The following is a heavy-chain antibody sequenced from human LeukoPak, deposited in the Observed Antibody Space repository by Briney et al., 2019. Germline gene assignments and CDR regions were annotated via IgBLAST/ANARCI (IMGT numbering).Heavy chain of an antibody. CDR2: IYSGGST. CDR1: GFTVSSNY. Sequence: GGYLRLSCAASGFTVSSNYMSWVRQAPGKGLEWVSVIYSGGSTYYADSVKGRFTISRDNSKNTLYLQVNSLRAEDTAVYYCTTHVIQRPEFDYWGQGTLVTVSS. J-gene: IGHJ4*02. CDR3: TTHVIQRPEFDY. V-gene: IGHV3-53*01. D-gene: IGHD1-1*01.